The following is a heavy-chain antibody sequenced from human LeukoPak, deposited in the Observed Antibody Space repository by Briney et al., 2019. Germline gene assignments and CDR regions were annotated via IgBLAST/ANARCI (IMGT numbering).Heavy chain of an antibody. J-gene: IGHJ4*02. CDR1: GFIFSSYS. V-gene: IGHV3-21*01. D-gene: IGHD3-10*02. Sequence: GGSLRLSCAASGFIFSSYSMNWVRQAPGKGLEWVSSISSISTYILYADSVKGRFAISRDNAKNSLYLQMDSLGAEDTAVYYCARFETSTVRGDEYWGQGTLVAVSS. CDR3: ARFETSTVRGDEY. CDR2: ISSISTYI.